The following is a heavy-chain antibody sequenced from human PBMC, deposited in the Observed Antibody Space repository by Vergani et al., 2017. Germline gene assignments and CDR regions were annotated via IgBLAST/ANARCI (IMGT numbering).Heavy chain of an antibody. CDR1: GGTFSSYA. CDR3: ARDIPEYDFWSGYSHDAFDI. J-gene: IGHJ3*02. Sequence: QVQLVQSGAEVKKPGASVKVSCKASGGTFSSYAISWVRQAPGQGLEWMGGIIPIFGTANYAQKFQGRVTITADESTSTAYMELSSLRSEDTAVYYCARDIPEYDFWSGYSHDAFDIWGQGTMVTVSS. D-gene: IGHD3-3*01. V-gene: IGHV1-69*12. CDR2: IIPIFGTA.